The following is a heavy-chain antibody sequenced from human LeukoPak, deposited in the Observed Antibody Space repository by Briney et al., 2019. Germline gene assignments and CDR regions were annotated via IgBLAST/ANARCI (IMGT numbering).Heavy chain of an antibody. D-gene: IGHD1-14*01. CDR3: ARARIDY. J-gene: IGHJ4*02. V-gene: IGHV3-7*04. Sequence: GGSLRLSCVGSGFTFSSYLMSWVRQAPGKGLEWVANIKDDGSEIYSVDSVKGRSTISRDNAKNSLYLQMSSLRAEDTAVYYCARARIDYWGQGTLVTVSS. CDR1: GFTFSSYL. CDR2: IKDDGSEI.